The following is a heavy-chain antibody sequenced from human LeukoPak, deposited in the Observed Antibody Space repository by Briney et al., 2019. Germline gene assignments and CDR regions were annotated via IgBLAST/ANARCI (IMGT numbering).Heavy chain of an antibody. V-gene: IGHV1-69*01. Sequence: SVKVSCEASGGSFRTYAFSWVRQAPGQGLEWMGGIIPIFGTANYAQKFQGRVTITADESTSTAYMELSSLRSEDTAVYYCARDSSYDDHFDYWGQGTLVTVSS. CDR1: GGSFRTYA. CDR3: ARDSSYDDHFDY. CDR2: IIPIFGTA. J-gene: IGHJ4*02. D-gene: IGHD5-12*01.